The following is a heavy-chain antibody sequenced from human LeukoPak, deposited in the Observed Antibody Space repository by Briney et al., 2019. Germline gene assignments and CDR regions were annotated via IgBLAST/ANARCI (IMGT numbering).Heavy chain of an antibody. CDR3: ARDPLNAPYNWFDP. V-gene: IGHV4-39*07. J-gene: IGHJ5*02. CDR1: GGSITSSYY. Sequence: PSETLSLTCTVSGGSITSSYYWGWIRQPPGKGLEWIGSIYYSGSGSTYYNPSLKSRVTISVDTSKNQFSLKLSSVTAADTAVYYSARDPLNAPYNWFDPWGQGTLVTVSS. CDR2: IYYSGSGST.